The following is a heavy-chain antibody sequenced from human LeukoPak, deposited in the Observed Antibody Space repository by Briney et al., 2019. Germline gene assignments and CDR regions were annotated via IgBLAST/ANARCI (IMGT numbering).Heavy chain of an antibody. Sequence: SETLSLTCTVSGGSISSRSHCWGWIPQPPGKGLEWIGTMFYSGSTYYNPSLKSRVAISVDTSENQFSLELNSVTAADTAVYYCAVAGVRYYDSSGLHAFDFWGRGTMVTVSS. CDR3: AVAGVRYYDSSGLHAFDF. V-gene: IGHV4-39*01. CDR2: MFYSGST. D-gene: IGHD3-22*01. J-gene: IGHJ3*01. CDR1: GGSISSRSHC.